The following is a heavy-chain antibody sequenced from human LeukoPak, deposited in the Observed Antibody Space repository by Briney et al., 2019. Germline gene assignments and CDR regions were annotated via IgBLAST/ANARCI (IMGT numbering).Heavy chain of an antibody. D-gene: IGHD4-17*01. CDR2: IYYGGST. Sequence: SETLSLTCTVSGGSISSYYWSWIRQPPGKGLEWIGYIYYGGSTNNNPPLKSRVTISVDTSKNQFSLKLSAVTAADTAVYYCARLVSTTAYYFDYWGQGTLVTVSS. J-gene: IGHJ4*02. CDR3: ARLVSTTAYYFDY. CDR1: GGSISSYY. V-gene: IGHV4-59*01.